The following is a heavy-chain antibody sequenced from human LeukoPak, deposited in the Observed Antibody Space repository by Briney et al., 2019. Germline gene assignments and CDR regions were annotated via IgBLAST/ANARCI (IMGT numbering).Heavy chain of an antibody. D-gene: IGHD3-3*01. CDR2: IIPIFGTA. CDR3: ARVAYDFWSGYYPGYYYYMDV. Sequence: ASVKVSCKASGGTFSSNAISWVRQAPGQGLEWMGGIIPIFGTANYAQKFQGRVTITADESTSTAYMELSSLRSEDTAVYYCARVAYDFWSGYYPGYYYYMDVWGKGTTVTVSS. J-gene: IGHJ6*03. CDR1: GGTFSSNA. V-gene: IGHV1-69*13.